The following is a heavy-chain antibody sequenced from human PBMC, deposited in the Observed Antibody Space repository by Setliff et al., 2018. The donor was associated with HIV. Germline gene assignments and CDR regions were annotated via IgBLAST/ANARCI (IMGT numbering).Heavy chain of an antibody. Sequence: GGSLRLSCAASELTFSNYAMGWVRQAPGKGLEWVSTISGRGGRTYYADSVKGRFTISRDSSKNTLYLQLSSLRAEDTAIYYCARHAYLTGHSSGWYWDYWGRGTLVTVSS. CDR2: ISGRGGRT. V-gene: IGHV3-23*01. D-gene: IGHD6-19*01. J-gene: IGHJ4*02. CDR3: ARHAYLTGHSSGWYWDY. CDR1: ELTFSNYA.